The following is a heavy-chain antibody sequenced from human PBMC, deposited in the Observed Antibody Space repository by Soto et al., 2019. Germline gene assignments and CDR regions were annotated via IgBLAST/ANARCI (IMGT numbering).Heavy chain of an antibody. J-gene: IGHJ1*01. CDR1: GFTFTNYA. D-gene: IGHD1-1*01. CDR3: ARDLARVGPTAVNT. V-gene: IGHV3-23*01. Sequence: EVQLLESGGGLVQPGGSLRLSCAASGFTFTNYAMNWVRLAPGKGLEWVSAVSGSGDGTYYADSVKGRFTVSRDNSKNTLYLQMNSLRAEDTAVYYCARDLARVGPTAVNTWGQGTLVTVYS. CDR2: VSGSGDGT.